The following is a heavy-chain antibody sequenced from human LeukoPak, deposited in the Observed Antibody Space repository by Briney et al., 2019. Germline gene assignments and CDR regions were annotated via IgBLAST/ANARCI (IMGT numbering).Heavy chain of an antibody. J-gene: IGHJ4*02. D-gene: IGHD1-26*01. CDR2: INNNAAKT. CDR1: GLTFSSHA. CDR3: AKGYGGSYTIDY. V-gene: IGHV3-23*01. Sequence: PGGSLRLSCAASGLTFSSHAMSRVRQAPGKGLEWVSTINNNAAKTHYADSVEGRFTISRDNSKNTLFLLMNSLRVEDTAIYYCAKGYGGSYTIDYWGQGTLVTVSS.